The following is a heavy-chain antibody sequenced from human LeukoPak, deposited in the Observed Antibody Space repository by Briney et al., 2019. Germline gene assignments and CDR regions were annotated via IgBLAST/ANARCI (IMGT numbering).Heavy chain of an antibody. D-gene: IGHD3-10*01. J-gene: IGHJ4*02. Sequence: GGSLGLSCAASGFTFSSYGMHWVRQAPGKGLEWVAVISYDGSNKYYADSVKGRFTISRDNSKNTLYLQMNSLRAEDTAVYYCAKEEGYYYGSGSRGPFDYWGQGTLVTVSS. CDR2: ISYDGSNK. V-gene: IGHV3-30*18. CDR3: AKEEGYYYGSGSRGPFDY. CDR1: GFTFSSYG.